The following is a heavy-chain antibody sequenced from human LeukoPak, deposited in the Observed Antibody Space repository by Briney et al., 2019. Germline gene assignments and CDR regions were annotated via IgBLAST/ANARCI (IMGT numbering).Heavy chain of an antibody. V-gene: IGHV3-21*01. CDR3: ARAGGSTVSHSDY. CDR1: GFTFSSYS. D-gene: IGHD4-17*01. Sequence: GGSLRLSCAASGFTFSSYSMNWIRQAPGKGLEWVSSISSSTSYIYYADSVKGRFTISKDNAKNSLYLQMNSLRAEGTAVYYCARAGGSTVSHSDYWGQGTLVTVSS. J-gene: IGHJ4*02. CDR2: ISSSTSYI.